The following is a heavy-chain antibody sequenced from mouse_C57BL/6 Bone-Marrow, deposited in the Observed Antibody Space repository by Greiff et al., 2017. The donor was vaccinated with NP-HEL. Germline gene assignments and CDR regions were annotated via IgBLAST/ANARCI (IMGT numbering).Heavy chain of an antibody. D-gene: IGHD3-1*01. V-gene: IGHV1-64*01. J-gene: IGHJ2*01. CDR3: ARSEGYFNFDY. CDR1: GYTFTSYW. CDR2: IHPNSGST. Sequence: QVQLKQPGAELVKPGASVKLSCKASGYTFTSYWMHWVKQRPGQGLEWIGMIHPNSGSTNYNEKFKSKATLTVDKSSSTAYMQLSSLTSEDSAVYYCARSEGYFNFDYWGQGTTLTVSS.